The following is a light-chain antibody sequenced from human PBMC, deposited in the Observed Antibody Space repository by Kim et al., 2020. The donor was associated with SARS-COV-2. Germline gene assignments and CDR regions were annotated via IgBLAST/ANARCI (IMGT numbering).Light chain of an antibody. CDR1: QSVSSN. Sequence: SPGERATLACRASQSVSSNLAWYRQKPGQAPRLLIYGASTRATGIPARFSGSGSGTDFTLTINSLQSEDFAVYYCQQYNNWPPLTFGGGTKVDIK. J-gene: IGKJ4*01. V-gene: IGKV3-15*01. CDR2: GAS. CDR3: QQYNNWPPLT.